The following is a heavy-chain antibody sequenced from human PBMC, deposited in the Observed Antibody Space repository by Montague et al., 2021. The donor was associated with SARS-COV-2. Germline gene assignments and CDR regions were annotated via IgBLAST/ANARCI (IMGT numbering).Heavy chain of an antibody. CDR3: ARVTDYYYDTSGYWDAFDI. Sequence: QSGAEMKEPGESLKISCKGSGYSFTSYWIGWVHQMPGKGLEWMGIIYPGDSDTRYSPPFQGQVTISADKSISTAYLQWSSLKASDTAIYYCARVTDYYYDTSGYWDAFDIWGQGTMVTVSS. D-gene: IGHD3-22*01. CDR1: GYSFTSYW. V-gene: IGHV5-51*07. J-gene: IGHJ3*02. CDR2: IYPGDSDT.